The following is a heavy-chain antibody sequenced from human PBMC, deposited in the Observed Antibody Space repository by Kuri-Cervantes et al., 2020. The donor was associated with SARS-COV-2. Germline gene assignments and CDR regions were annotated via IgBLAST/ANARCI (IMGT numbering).Heavy chain of an antibody. Sequence: GESLKISWAASGFTFSSYGMHWVRLAPGKGLEWVAVISYDGSNKYYADSVKGRFTISRDNSKNTLYLQMSSLRAEDTAVYYCAKDKGWLRQTAGLDYWGQGTLVTVSS. V-gene: IGHV3-30*18. CDR3: AKDKGWLRQTAGLDY. J-gene: IGHJ4*02. CDR2: ISYDGSNK. CDR1: GFTFSSYG. D-gene: IGHD5-12*01.